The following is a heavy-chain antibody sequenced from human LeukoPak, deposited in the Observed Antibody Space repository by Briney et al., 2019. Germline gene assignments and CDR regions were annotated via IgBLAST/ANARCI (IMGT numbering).Heavy chain of an antibody. Sequence: GRSLRLSCAASGFTFSSYAMHWVRQAPGKGLEWVAVISYDGSNKYYADSVKGRFTISRDNSKNTLYLQMSSLRAEDTAVYYCARGSSDWSTLIPFDYWGQGTLVTVSS. CDR3: ARGSSDWSTLIPFDY. CDR2: ISYDGSNK. V-gene: IGHV3-30-3*01. CDR1: GFTFSSYA. J-gene: IGHJ4*02. D-gene: IGHD6-19*01.